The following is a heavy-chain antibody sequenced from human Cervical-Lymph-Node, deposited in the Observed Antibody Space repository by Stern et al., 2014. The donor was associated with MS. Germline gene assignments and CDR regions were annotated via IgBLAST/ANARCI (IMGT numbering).Heavy chain of an antibody. Sequence: QLQLQESGPGLVKPSETLSLTCTVYGGSISSYYWSWIRQPPGKVLHGIVHIHCSVNTNYNPSLKSRVTISVDTSKTQFSLKLISVTAADTSVYYCATGAYDAFDIWGQGTIVTVSS. CDR3: ATGAYDAFDI. D-gene: IGHD1-26*01. V-gene: IGHV4-59*01. J-gene: IGHJ3*02. CDR1: GGSISSYY. CDR2: IHCSVNT.